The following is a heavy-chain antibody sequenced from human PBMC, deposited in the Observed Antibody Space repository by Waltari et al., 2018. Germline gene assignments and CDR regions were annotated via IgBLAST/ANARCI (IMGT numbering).Heavy chain of an antibody. CDR1: GGSISSYY. D-gene: IGHD2-15*01. CDR3: ARGYCSGGSCYDWFDP. CDR2: IYYSGST. V-gene: IGHV4-59*01. J-gene: IGHJ5*02. Sequence: QVQLQESGPGLVKPSETLSLTCTVSGGSISSYYWSWIRQPPGKGLEWIGYIYYSGSTNHNPSLKSRVTISVDTSKNQVTLKLSSVTAADTAVYYCARGYCSGGSCYDWFDPWGQGTLVTVSS.